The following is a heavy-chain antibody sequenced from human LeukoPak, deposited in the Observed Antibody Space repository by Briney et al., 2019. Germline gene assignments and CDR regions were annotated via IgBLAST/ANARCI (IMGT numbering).Heavy chain of an antibody. CDR3: ARGNTYYDILTGYYKGSYFDY. J-gene: IGHJ4*02. V-gene: IGHV4-34*01. CDR2: INHSGST. D-gene: IGHD3-9*01. Sequence: SSETLSLTCAVYGGSFSGYYWSWIRQPPGKGLEWIGEINHSGSTNYNPSLKSRVTISVDKSKNQFSLKLSSVTAADTAVYYCARGNTYYDILTGYYKGSYFDYWGQGTLVTVSS. CDR1: GGSFSGYY.